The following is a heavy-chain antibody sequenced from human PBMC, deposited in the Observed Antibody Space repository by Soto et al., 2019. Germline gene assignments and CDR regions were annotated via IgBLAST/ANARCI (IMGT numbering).Heavy chain of an antibody. CDR2: INPNSGDT. Sequence: ASVKVSCKASGYTFTGYYMHWVRQAPGQGLEWMGWINPNSGDTNYAQNFQGRVTMTRDTSISTVYMELSRLRSDDTAVYYCATGRILYCSGGSCFSEWFDPWGQGTLVTVSS. CDR1: GYTFTGYY. D-gene: IGHD2-15*01. CDR3: ATGRILYCSGGSCFSEWFDP. J-gene: IGHJ5*02. V-gene: IGHV1-2*02.